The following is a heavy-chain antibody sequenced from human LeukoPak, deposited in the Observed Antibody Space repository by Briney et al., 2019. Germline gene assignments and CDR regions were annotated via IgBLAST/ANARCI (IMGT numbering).Heavy chain of an antibody. Sequence: SETLSLTCTVSGDSISSSNYYWGWIRQPPGKGLEWIGSIYYSGSTYYKPSLKSRVTISVETSKNQFSLKLRSVTAADTAVYYCARRNSGSYSVLWWGQGTLVTVSS. D-gene: IGHD3-10*01. V-gene: IGHV4-39*01. CDR2: IYYSGST. J-gene: IGHJ4*02. CDR1: GDSISSSNYY. CDR3: ARRNSGSYSVLW.